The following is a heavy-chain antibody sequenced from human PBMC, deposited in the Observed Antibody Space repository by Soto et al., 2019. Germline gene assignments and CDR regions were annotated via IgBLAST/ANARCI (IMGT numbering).Heavy chain of an antibody. Sequence: ASVKVSCKASGYAFTTYYIHWVRQAPGQGLEWMGWISAYNGNTNYAQKFQGRVTMTTDTSTTTAYMELRSLRSDDTAVFYCARIRDLRFFDWLYFDYWGQGTLVTVSS. CDR1: GYAFTTYY. J-gene: IGHJ4*02. V-gene: IGHV1-18*04. CDR3: ARIRDLRFFDWLYFDY. D-gene: IGHD3-9*01. CDR2: ISAYNGNT.